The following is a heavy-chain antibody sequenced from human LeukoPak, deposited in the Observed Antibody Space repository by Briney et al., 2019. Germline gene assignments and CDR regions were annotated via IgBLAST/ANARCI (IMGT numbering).Heavy chain of an antibody. Sequence: GGSLRLSCAASGFTFSTYWMTWVRQAPGKGLEWVAHINQDGSEKYYVDSVKGRFTISRDNAKNSLYLQMNSLRVEDTAVYYCARDRAVAGLCDYWGQGTLVTVSS. CDR3: ARDRAVAGLCDY. CDR1: GFTFSTYW. CDR2: INQDGSEK. J-gene: IGHJ4*02. V-gene: IGHV3-7*01. D-gene: IGHD6-19*01.